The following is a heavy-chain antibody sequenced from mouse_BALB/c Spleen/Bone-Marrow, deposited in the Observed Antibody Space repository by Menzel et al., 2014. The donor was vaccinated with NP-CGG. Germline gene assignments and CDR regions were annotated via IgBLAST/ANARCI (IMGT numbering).Heavy chain of an antibody. V-gene: IGHV1S137*01. CDR1: GYTFTDYA. CDR2: ISTYYGDV. Sequence: QVQLKQSGAEVVRPGVSVKISCEGSGYTFTDYAMHWVKQSHAKSLEWIGVISTYYGDVNYSQKFKGKATMTVDKSSSTAYMELARLTSEDSAIYHCARLTQGFYYFDYWGQGTTLTVSS. CDR3: ARLTQGFYYFDY. D-gene: IGHD3-1*01. J-gene: IGHJ2*01.